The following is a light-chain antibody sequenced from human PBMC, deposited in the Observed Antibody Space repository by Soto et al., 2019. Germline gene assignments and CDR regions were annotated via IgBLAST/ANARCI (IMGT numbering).Light chain of an antibody. Sequence: EIGLTQSPGTLSLSPGESATLSCRASQRGSSSYLAWYQEKPGQAPRLLIYGASSRATGIPDRCSGSGSGTAFSLTISRLETEEFAVDACQQYGSAPWTFGQGTKVEIK. CDR2: GAS. CDR1: QRGSSSY. J-gene: IGKJ1*01. CDR3: QQYGSAPWT. V-gene: IGKV3-20*01.